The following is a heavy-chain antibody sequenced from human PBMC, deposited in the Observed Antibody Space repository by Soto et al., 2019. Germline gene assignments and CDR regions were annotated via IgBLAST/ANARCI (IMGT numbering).Heavy chain of an antibody. D-gene: IGHD2-2*01. J-gene: IGHJ4*02. Sequence: EVQLVESGGGLVQPGGSLRLSCAASGFTFSTYWMSWVRQAPGKGLEWVANINQDGSEKYYVDSVKGRFTISRDNAKNSLYLQMTSLRADDTAEYYCARARGWNIVIIPAASDYWGQGTLVTVSS. V-gene: IGHV3-7*01. CDR3: ARARGWNIVIIPAASDY. CDR1: GFTFSTYW. CDR2: INQDGSEK.